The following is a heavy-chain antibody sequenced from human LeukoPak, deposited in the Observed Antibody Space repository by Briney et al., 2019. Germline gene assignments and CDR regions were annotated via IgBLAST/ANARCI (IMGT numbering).Heavy chain of an antibody. CDR2: IYSTGKN. Sequence: SETLSLTCAVSGGSINSHYWGWIRQPPGKGLQWIGDIYSTGKNNYNPSLKSRVTISLNTSKSHLSLNLTSVLAADTAIYYCVRRDTGWNYFDYWGQGILVTVSS. J-gene: IGHJ4*02. CDR1: GGSINSHY. V-gene: IGHV4-4*08. D-gene: IGHD6-19*01. CDR3: VRRDTGWNYFDY.